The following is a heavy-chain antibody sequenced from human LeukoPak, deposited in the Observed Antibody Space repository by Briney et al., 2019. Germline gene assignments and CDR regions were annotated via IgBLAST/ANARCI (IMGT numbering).Heavy chain of an antibody. D-gene: IGHD3-22*01. J-gene: IGHJ6*03. CDR1: GGALSDYY. CDR3: ARGRQDVNMILVVMAGVSYYLDV. V-gene: IGHV4-34*01. CDR2: MCLSGST. Sequence: SETLSLTSAVYGGALSDYYWTWIRHTPGKGLGRIGEMCLSGSTNTNPSLKSGVTISVETSQNTFSLKLRSVTAADTAVYYCARGRQDVNMILVVMAGVSYYLDVWSKGTTVTVS.